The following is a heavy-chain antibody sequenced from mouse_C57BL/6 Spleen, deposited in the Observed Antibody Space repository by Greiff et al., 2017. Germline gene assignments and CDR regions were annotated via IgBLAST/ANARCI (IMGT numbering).Heavy chain of an antibody. D-gene: IGHD1-3*01. V-gene: IGHV1-80*01. J-gene: IGHJ4*01. CDR3: ARGLGLKGGMDY. CDR2: IYPGDGDT. CDR1: GYAFSSYW. Sequence: QVQLKESGAELVKPGASVKISCKASGYAFSSYWMNWVKQRPGKGLEWIGQIYPGDGDTNYNGKFKGKATLTADKSSSTAYMQLSSLTSEDSAVYFCARGLGLKGGMDYWGQGTSVTVSS.